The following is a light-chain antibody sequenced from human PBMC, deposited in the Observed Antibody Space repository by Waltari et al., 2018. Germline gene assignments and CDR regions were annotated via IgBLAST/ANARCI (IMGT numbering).Light chain of an antibody. V-gene: IGKV3-20*01. Sequence: EIVLTQSPGTLSLSPGESDTLSCRASQRVRSSYLAWYQQRPGQNPRLLIYGASSRATGIPDRFSGSGSGTEFTLTINRLEPEDFAVYYCQQYSSSPELSFGGGTKVEIK. CDR2: GAS. J-gene: IGKJ4*01. CDR1: QRVRSSY. CDR3: QQYSSSPELS.